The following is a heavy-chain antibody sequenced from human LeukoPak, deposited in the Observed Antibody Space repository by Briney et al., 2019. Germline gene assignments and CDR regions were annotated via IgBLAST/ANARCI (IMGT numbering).Heavy chain of an antibody. V-gene: IGHV3-66*01. CDR1: GFSVRTNY. CDR2: IYSGGST. J-gene: IGHJ4*02. CDR3: ARAASYCGGDCYSHFDY. Sequence: GGSLRLSCAVSGFSVRTNYMSWVRQAPGQGLEWVSVIYSGGSTYYADSVKGRFTISRDNSRNTLYLQMNSLRAEDTAVYYCARAASYCGGDCYSHFDYWGQGTLVTVSS. D-gene: IGHD2-21*02.